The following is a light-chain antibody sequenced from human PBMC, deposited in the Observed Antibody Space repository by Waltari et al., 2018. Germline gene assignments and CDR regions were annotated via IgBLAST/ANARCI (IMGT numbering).Light chain of an antibody. CDR1: SSDVGSYKY. V-gene: IGLV2-14*01. J-gene: IGLJ1*01. CDR3: SSYADNYFYV. Sequence: QSALTQPASVSGSPGQSITISCTGTSSDVGSYKYVSWYQQHPGKTPNPMIYEVSNRPAGVSNRFSASKSGNTASLTISGLQAEDEADYYCSSYADNYFYVFGTGTKVTVL. CDR2: EVS.